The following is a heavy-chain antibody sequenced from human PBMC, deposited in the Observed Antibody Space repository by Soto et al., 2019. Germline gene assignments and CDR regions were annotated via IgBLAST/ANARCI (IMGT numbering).Heavy chain of an antibody. CDR3: ARAAEHSGGCCPYVDY. D-gene: IGHD2-15*01. V-gene: IGHV1-24*01. CDR2: INPEDGET. J-gene: IGHJ4*02. Sequence: ASVKVSCKVSGYTFTGFSMHWVRQAPGQGLEWMGRINPEDGETIYAQKFQGRVTMTRDTSTNTAYMELSSLRSEDTAVYYCARAAEHSGGCCPYVDYWGQGTLVTVSS. CDR1: GYTFTGFS.